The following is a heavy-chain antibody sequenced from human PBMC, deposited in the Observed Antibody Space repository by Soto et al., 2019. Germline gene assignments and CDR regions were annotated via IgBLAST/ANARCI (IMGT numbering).Heavy chain of an antibody. V-gene: IGHV4-59*08. Sequence: SETLSLTCTVSGGSISSYYWSWIRQPPGKGLEWIGYIYYSGSTNYNPSLKSRVTISVDTSKNQFSLKLSSVTAADTAVYYCARRANLDVWGKGTTVTVSS. CDR3: ARRANLDV. J-gene: IGHJ6*04. CDR1: GGSISSYY. CDR2: IYYSGST. D-gene: IGHD1-7*01.